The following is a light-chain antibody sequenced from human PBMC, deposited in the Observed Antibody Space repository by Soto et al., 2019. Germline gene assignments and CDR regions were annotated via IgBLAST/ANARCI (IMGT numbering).Light chain of an antibody. Sequence: QLVLPQPPSASGTPGQTIALSCSGGSSNIGSHTVNWYQHLPGTAPRLLIYSNTQRPSGVPDRFFGSKSGTSASLAITGLQSEYESDYYCAAWDDSLNGVVFGGGTKLTVL. CDR2: SNT. CDR3: AAWDDSLNGVV. J-gene: IGLJ2*01. CDR1: SSNIGSHT. V-gene: IGLV1-44*01.